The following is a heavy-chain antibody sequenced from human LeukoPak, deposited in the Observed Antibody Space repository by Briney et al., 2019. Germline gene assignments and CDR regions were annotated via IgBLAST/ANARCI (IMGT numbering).Heavy chain of an antibody. Sequence: ASVKVSCKASGYNLIGYYMHWVRQAPGQGLEWMGIIKPSGGSTSYAQKFQDRVTMTRDTSTSTVYMELSSLKSEDTAAYYCAREDVVLVDAVRYYYYGMDVWGQGTTVTVSS. CDR3: AREDVVLVDAVRYYYYGMDV. V-gene: IGHV1-46*01. J-gene: IGHJ6*02. CDR1: GYNLIGYY. CDR2: IKPSGGST. D-gene: IGHD2-8*01.